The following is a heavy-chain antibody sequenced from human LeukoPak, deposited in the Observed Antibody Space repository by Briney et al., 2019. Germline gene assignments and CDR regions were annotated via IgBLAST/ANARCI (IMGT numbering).Heavy chain of an antibody. CDR1: GGSISSYY. V-gene: IGHV4-4*07. CDR3: ARDAYYYDSSGYRRGFDY. Sequence: SETLSLTCTVSGGSISSYYWSWIRQPPGKGLEWIGRIYTSGSTNYNPSLKSRVTMSVDTSKNQFSLKLSSVTAADTAVYYCARDAYYYDSSGYRRGFDYWGQGTLVTVSS. J-gene: IGHJ4*02. D-gene: IGHD3-22*01. CDR2: IYTSGST.